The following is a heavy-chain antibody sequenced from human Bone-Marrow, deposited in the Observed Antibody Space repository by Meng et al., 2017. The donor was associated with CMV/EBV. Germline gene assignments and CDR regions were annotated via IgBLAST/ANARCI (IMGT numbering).Heavy chain of an antibody. V-gene: IGHV3-30-3*01. CDR3: ARGLMVRGVIYTENVDY. CDR1: GFTFSSYA. CDR2: ISYDGSNK. Sequence: GESLKISCAASGFTFSSYAMHWVRQAPGKGLEWVAVISYDGSNKYYADSVKGRFTISRDNSKNTLYLQMNSLRAEDTAVYYCARGLMVRGVIYTENVDYWGQGTLVTVSS. D-gene: IGHD3-10*01. J-gene: IGHJ4*02.